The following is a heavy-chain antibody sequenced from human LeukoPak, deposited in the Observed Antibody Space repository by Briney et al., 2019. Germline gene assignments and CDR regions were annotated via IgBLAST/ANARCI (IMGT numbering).Heavy chain of an antibody. CDR2: IDPSDSYT. CDR1: GYIFTNYW. D-gene: IGHD3-10*01. J-gene: IGHJ6*04. V-gene: IGHV5-10-1*01. Sequence: GESLRISCEGSGYIFTNYWITWVRQMPGKGLEWMGRIDPSDSYTNYNPSFRGHVTISADKSISTAYLQWSSLKASDTAMYYCARHDLTGKIYYFYYGLDVWGKGTTVTVSS. CDR3: ARHDLTGKIYYFYYGLDV.